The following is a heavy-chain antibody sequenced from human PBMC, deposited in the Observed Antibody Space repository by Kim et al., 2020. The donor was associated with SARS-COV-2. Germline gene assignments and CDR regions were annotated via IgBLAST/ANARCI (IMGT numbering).Heavy chain of an antibody. J-gene: IGHJ4*02. Sequence: GGSLRLSCAASGFTFSSYAMHWVRQAPGKGLEWVAVISYDGSNKYYADSVKGRFTISRDNSKNTLYLQMNSLRAEDTAVYYCAILTYSSSFDYWGQGTLVTVSS. CDR1: GFTFSSYA. V-gene: IGHV3-30*04. CDR2: ISYDGSNK. CDR3: AILTYSSSFDY. D-gene: IGHD6-6*01.